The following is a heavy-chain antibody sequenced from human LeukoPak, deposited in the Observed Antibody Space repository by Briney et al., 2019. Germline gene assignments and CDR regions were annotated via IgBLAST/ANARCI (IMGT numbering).Heavy chain of an antibody. V-gene: IGHV1-2*02. D-gene: IGHD6-13*01. CDR2: INPNSGGT. J-gene: IGHJ5*02. Sequence: ASVKVSCKASGYTFTGYYMHWVRQAPGQGLEWMGWINPNSGGTNYAQKFQGRVTMTRDTSISTAYMELSRLRSDDTAVYYCARDTGIAAAGTGVGTWFDPWGQGTLVTVSS. CDR3: ARDTGIAAAGTGVGTWFDP. CDR1: GYTFTGYY.